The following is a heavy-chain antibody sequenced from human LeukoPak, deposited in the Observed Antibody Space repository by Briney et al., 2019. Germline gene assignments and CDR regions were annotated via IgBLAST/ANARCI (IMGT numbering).Heavy chain of an antibody. D-gene: IGHD3-10*01. J-gene: IGHJ5*02. CDR2: ISQNGDS. CDR1: GGSLSFYY. Sequence: QPSETLSLTCGVSGGSLSFYYWSWIRQSPGKGLEWIAEISQNGDSNYNMSLKSRVTISVDTSKNQFYLRLSSVTAADTAVYFCARDIHGFGDFLSNWFDPWGQGTLVTVSS. V-gene: IGHV4-34*10. CDR3: ARDIHGFGDFLSNWFDP.